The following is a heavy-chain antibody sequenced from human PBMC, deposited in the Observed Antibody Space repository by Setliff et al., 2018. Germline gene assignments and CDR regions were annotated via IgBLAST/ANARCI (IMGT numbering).Heavy chain of an antibody. CDR2: LHRVGTF. V-gene: IGHV4-38-2*02. CDR3: AKGGGRYHSDS. CDR1: GYSIITGYY. D-gene: IGHD1-1*01. J-gene: IGHJ4*02. Sequence: SETLSLTCSVSGYSIITGYYWAWIRRLPGRGLEWIVRLHRVGTFFYNPSLVSRATLSLDTSNNQFSLKLTSMTAADTAVYYCAKGGGRYHSDSWGQGILVTVSS.